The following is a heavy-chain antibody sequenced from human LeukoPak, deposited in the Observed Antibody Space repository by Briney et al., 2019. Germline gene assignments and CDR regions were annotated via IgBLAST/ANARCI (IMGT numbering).Heavy chain of an antibody. CDR2: ISDSGGST. D-gene: IGHD3-10*01. J-gene: IGHJ5*02. Sequence: PGGSLRLSCAASGFNFSSYSMSWVRQAPGKGLEWVSVISDSGGSTYYADSVKGRFTISRDNSKNTLYLQMSSLRAEDTAVYYCAKDSLRSREGIDPWGQGTLVTVSS. V-gene: IGHV3-23*01. CDR3: AKDSLRSREGIDP. CDR1: GFNFSSYS.